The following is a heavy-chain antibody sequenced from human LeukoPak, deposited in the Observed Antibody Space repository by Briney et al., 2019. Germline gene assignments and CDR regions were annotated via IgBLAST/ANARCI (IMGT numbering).Heavy chain of an antibody. V-gene: IGHV3-21*01. Sequence: GGSLRLSCAAYGFTFSSYTMNWVRQAPGKGLEWVSSISSSSSYKYYADSVKGRFAISRDNAKNSLYLQMNSLKPEDTAVYYCTRDSPNEVMLWWSIDYWGQGTLVTVSS. CDR3: TRDSPNEVMLWWSIDY. D-gene: IGHD2-21*01. J-gene: IGHJ4*02. CDR2: ISSSSSYK. CDR1: GFTFSSYT.